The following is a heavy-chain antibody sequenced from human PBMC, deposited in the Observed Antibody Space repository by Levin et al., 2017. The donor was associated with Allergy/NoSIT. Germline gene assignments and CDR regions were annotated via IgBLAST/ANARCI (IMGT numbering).Heavy chain of an antibody. D-gene: IGHD2-21*02. CDR2: IYHSGST. J-gene: IGHJ2*01. CDR3: ARAPPSYCGGDCPYWYFDL. Sequence: SETLSLTCTVSGYSISSGYYWGWIRQPPGKGLEWIGSIYHSGSTYYNPSLKSRVTISVDTSKNQFSLKLSSVTAADTAVYYCARAPPSYCGGDCPYWYFDLWGRGTLVTVSS. CDR1: GYSISSGYY. V-gene: IGHV4-38-2*02.